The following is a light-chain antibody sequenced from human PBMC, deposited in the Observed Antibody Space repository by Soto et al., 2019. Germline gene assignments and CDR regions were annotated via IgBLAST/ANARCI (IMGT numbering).Light chain of an antibody. CDR1: QSISSW. Sequence: DIPMTQSPSTLSASVGDRVTITCRASQSISSWLAWYQQKPGKAPKLLIYDASSLESGVPSRFSGSGSGTEFTLTISSLQPDDFETYYCQQYNSYWTFGQGTKVEIK. J-gene: IGKJ1*01. V-gene: IGKV1-5*01. CDR3: QQYNSYWT. CDR2: DAS.